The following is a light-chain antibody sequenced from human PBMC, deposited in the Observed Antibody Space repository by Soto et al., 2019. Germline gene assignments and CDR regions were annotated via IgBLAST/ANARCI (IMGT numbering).Light chain of an antibody. CDR1: QSVSSY. CDR2: DAS. Sequence: EIVLTQSPATLSLSPGERATLSCRASQSVSSYLAWYQQKPGQAPRLLIYDASNRATGIPGRFSGSGSGTDFTLTISSLEPDDFAVYYCQQRSNWPFTFGGGTKVEI. CDR3: QQRSNWPFT. J-gene: IGKJ4*01. V-gene: IGKV3-11*01.